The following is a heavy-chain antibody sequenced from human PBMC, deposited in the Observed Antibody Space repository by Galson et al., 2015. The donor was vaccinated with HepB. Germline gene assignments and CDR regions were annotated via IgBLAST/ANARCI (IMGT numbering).Heavy chain of an antibody. J-gene: IGHJ6*02. D-gene: IGHD6-13*01. CDR1: GFSFKSSG. CDR2: IWYDGSNK. Sequence: SLRLSCAASGFSFKSSGMHWVCQAPGKGLEWVAIIWYDGSNKYYADSLKGRFTISRDNSKNTLYLEMNGLRAEDTAVYYCARVVQQLAYGMDVWGQGTTVTVSS. CDR3: ARVVQQLAYGMDV. V-gene: IGHV3-33*01.